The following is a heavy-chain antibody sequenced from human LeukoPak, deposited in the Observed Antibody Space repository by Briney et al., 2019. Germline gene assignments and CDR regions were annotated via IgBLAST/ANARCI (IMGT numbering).Heavy chain of an antibody. CDR2: IYYIGIT. D-gene: IGHD3-9*01. V-gene: IGHV4-39*01. CDR3: ASIQYFDRLYAFDL. J-gene: IGHJ3*01. CDR1: GGSISSSSYY. Sequence: SETLSLTCTVSGGSISSSSYYWGWIRQPPGKGLEWIGIIYYIGITYYNPSLKGRITISVDTSKNQFSLKLSSVTAADTAIYYCASIQYFDRLYAFDLWGQGTMVTVSS.